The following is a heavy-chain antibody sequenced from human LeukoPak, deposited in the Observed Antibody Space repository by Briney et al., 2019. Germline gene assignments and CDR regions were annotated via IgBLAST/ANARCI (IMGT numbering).Heavy chain of an antibody. V-gene: IGHV1-18*01. CDR3: ARYYCSSTSCYAHYYYGMDV. D-gene: IGHD2-2*01. J-gene: IGHJ6*02. CDR1: GYTFTIYG. CDR2: ISAYNGNT. Sequence: ASVKVSCKASGYTFTIYGIGWVRQAPGQGLEWMGWISAYNGNTNYAQKLQGRVTMTTDTSTSTAYMELRSLRSDDTAVYYCARYYCSSTSCYAHYYYGMDVWGRGTTVTVSS.